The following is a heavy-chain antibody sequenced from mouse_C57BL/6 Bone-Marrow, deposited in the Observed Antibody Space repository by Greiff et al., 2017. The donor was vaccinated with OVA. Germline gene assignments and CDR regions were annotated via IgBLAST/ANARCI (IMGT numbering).Heavy chain of an antibody. V-gene: IGHV1-64*01. CDR3: ARSPSTMITGYAMDY. CDR2: IHPNSGST. J-gene: IGHJ4*01. D-gene: IGHD2-4*01. Sequence: VQLQQSGAELVKPGASVKLSCKASGYTFTSYWMHWVKQRPGQGLEWIGMIHPNSGSTNYNEKFKSKATLTVDKSYSTAYMQLSSLTSEDSAVYYCARSPSTMITGYAMDYWGQGTSVTVSS. CDR1: GYTFTSYW.